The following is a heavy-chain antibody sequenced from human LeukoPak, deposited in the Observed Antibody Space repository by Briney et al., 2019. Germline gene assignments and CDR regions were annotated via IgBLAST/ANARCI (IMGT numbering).Heavy chain of an antibody. J-gene: IGHJ6*02. CDR1: GGTFSSYA. D-gene: IGHD1-26*01. CDR2: IIPILGIA. Sequence: ASVKVSCKASGGTFSSYAISWVRQAPGQGLEWMGRIIPILGIANYAQKFQGRVTITADKSTSTAYMELSSQRSEDTAVYYCARATNFYYYYGMDVWGQGTTVTVSS. V-gene: IGHV1-69*04. CDR3: ARATNFYYYYGMDV.